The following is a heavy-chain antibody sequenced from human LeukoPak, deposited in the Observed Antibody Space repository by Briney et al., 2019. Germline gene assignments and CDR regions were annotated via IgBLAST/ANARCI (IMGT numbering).Heavy chain of an antibody. CDR1: GGSISTYY. Sequence: SETLSLTCTVSGGSISTYYWNWIRQPPEKGLEWIGYVYYTGSTNYNPSLRSRVTISVDTSKNQFPLKLTSVTAADTAVYYCARDLGADYGDYVFDPWGQGTLVTVSS. CDR3: ARDLGADYGDYVFDP. V-gene: IGHV4-59*01. CDR2: VYYTGST. J-gene: IGHJ5*02. D-gene: IGHD4-17*01.